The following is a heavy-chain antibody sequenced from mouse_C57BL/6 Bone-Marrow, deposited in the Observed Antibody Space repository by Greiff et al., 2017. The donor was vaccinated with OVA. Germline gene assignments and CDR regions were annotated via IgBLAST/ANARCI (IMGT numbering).Heavy chain of an antibody. CDR2: INPNYGTT. CDR1: GYSFTDYN. CDR3: ARLRDLITPWYVDV. Sequence: VQLKQSGPELVKPGASVKISCKASGYSFTDYNMNWVKQSNGKSLEWIGVINPNYGTTSYNQKFKGKATLTVDQASSTAYMQLNSLTSEDSAVYYCARLRDLITPWYVDVWGTGTTVTVSS. J-gene: IGHJ1*03. D-gene: IGHD1-1*01. V-gene: IGHV1-39*01.